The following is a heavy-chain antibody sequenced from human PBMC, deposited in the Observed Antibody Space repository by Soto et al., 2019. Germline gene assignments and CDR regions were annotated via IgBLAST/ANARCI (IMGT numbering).Heavy chain of an antibody. V-gene: IGHV4-4*02. J-gene: IGHJ6*01. Sequence: QVQLQESGPGLVKPSGTLSLTCAVSGGSISSSNWWSWVRQPPGKGLEWIGEIYHSGSTNYNPSLKSRVTISVDKSKNQFSLKLSSVTAADTAVYYCARSYDFWSGYYEEGIAHQAGYYYYYGMDVW. CDR1: GGSISSSNW. D-gene: IGHD3-3*01. CDR2: IYHSGST. CDR3: ARSYDFWSGYYEEGIAHQAGYYYYYGMDV.